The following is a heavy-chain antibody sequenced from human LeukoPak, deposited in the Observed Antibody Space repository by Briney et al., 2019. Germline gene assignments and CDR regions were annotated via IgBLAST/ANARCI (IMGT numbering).Heavy chain of an antibody. J-gene: IGHJ6*02. V-gene: IGHV1-18*01. CDR2: ISGYNGNT. D-gene: IGHD3-10*01. Sequence: ASVKVSCKASGCTFSSYGISWVRQAPGQGLEWMGWISGYNGNTNYAQKLQGRVTMTTDISTSTAYMELRSLRSDDTAVYYCARRMVRGVTYYYGMDVWGQGTTVTVSS. CDR3: ARRMVRGVTYYYGMDV. CDR1: GCTFSSYG.